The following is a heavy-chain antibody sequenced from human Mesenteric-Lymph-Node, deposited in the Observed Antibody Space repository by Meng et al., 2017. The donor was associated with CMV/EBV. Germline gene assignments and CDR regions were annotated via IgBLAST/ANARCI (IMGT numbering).Heavy chain of an antibody. J-gene: IGHJ4*02. Sequence: GESLKISCAASGFTFSSYWMSWVRQAPGKGLEWVANVNQDGSGKYYVDSVKGRFTISRDNAKNSVYLQMNSLRAEDTAVYYCAAIGVITQSAFDFWGQGTLVTVSS. V-gene: IGHV3-7*01. CDR1: GFTFSSYW. CDR3: AAIGVITQSAFDF. D-gene: IGHD3-10*01. CDR2: VNQDGSGK.